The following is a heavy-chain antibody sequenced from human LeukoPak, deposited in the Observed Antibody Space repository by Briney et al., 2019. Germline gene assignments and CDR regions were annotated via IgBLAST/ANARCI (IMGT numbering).Heavy chain of an antibody. CDR2: IFSRGGT. D-gene: IGHD6-19*01. V-gene: IGHV4-39*01. CDR3: ARHHSSGLDY. CDR1: GGSISNNNYH. J-gene: IGHJ4*02. Sequence: SETLSLTCTVPGGSISNNNYHWAWIRQPPGKGLEWIGNIFSRGGTYYNPSLKSRVTISVDTSKNQFSLKLSSVTAADTAVYYCARHHSSGLDYWGQGTLVTVSS.